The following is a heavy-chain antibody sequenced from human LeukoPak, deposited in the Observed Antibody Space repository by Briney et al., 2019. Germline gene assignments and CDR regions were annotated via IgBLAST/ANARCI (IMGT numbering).Heavy chain of an antibody. CDR2: INHSGST. CDR3: ARGLWGSGWNYLDY. V-gene: IGHV4-34*01. Sequence: SETLSLTCAVYGGSFSGYYWSWIRQPPGKGLEWIGEINHSGSTNYNPSLKSRVTISVDTSKNQFSLKLSSVTAADTAVYYCARGLWGSGWNYLDYWGQGTLVTVSS. D-gene: IGHD6-19*01. CDR1: GGSFSGYY. J-gene: IGHJ4*02.